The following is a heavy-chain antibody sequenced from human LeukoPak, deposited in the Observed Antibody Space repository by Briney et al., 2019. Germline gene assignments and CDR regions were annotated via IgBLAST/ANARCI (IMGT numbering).Heavy chain of an antibody. CDR2: ISAYNGNT. CDR1: GYTFTSYG. J-gene: IGHJ4*02. V-gene: IGHV1-18*01. CDR3: ARDLTSNYDSSGYDDY. D-gene: IGHD3-22*01. Sequence: ASVKVSCKASGYTFTSYGISWVRQAPGQGLEWMGWISAYNGNTNYAQKLQGRVTMTTDTSTSTAYMELRSLRSDDTAVYYCARDLTSNYDSSGYDDYWGQGTLVTVSS.